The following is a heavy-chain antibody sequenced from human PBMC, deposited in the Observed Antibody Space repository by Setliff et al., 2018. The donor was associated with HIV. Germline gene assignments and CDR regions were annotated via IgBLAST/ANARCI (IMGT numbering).Heavy chain of an antibody. CDR2: IDSSGAT. J-gene: IGHJ5*02. CDR1: GGSLGVYR. Sequence: SETLSLTCTFSGGSLGVYRWSWIRQSAGRGLEWIGRIDSSGATDYKPSHKGRVAISVDTSRNQFSLRVTSVTAADTAVYFWARDRHSSGLGSYGPWGPGILVTVS. V-gene: IGHV4-4*07. CDR3: ARDRHSSGLGSYGP. D-gene: IGHD3-10*01.